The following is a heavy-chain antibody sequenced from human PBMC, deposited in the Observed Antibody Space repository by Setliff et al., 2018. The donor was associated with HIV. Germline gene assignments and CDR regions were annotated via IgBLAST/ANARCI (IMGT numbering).Heavy chain of an antibody. D-gene: IGHD2-15*01. V-gene: IGHV3-48*01. CDR3: STGGGGSSGSRWFDY. CDR1: GFTFSIYA. J-gene: IGHJ4*02. Sequence: GGSLRLSCAASGFTFSIYAMTWVRRVPGKGLEWLSYISGGSTLIQYADSVKGRFTVSRDNVDNSLSLQMNNLRAEDTAFYYCSTGGGGSSGSRWFDYWGRGTLVTVSS. CDR2: ISGGSTLI.